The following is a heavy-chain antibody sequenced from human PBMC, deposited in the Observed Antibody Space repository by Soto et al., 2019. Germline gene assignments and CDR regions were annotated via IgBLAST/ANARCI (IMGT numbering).Heavy chain of an antibody. Sequence: GGSLRLSCAASGFTFSSYAMSWVRQAPGKGLEWVSAISGSGGSTYYADSVKGRFTISRDNSKNTLYLQMNSLRAEDTAVYYCANRGRGGIFPGYWGQGTLVTVSS. CDR3: ANRGRGGIFPGY. J-gene: IGHJ4*02. CDR2: ISGSGGST. V-gene: IGHV3-23*01. CDR1: GFTFSSYA. D-gene: IGHD3-10*01.